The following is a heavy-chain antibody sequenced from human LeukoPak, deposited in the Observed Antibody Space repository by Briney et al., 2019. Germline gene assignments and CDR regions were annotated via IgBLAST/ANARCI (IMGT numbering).Heavy chain of an antibody. D-gene: IGHD6-13*01. J-gene: IGHJ3*02. Sequence: GESLKISCQGSGYSFTSYWIGWVRQMPGKGLEWMGIIYPGDSDTRYSPSFQGQVTISADKSISTAYLQWSSLKASDTAMYYCARRNSRSYDAFDIWGQGTMVTVSS. CDR1: GYSFTSYW. CDR2: IYPGDSDT. V-gene: IGHV5-51*01. CDR3: ARRNSRSYDAFDI.